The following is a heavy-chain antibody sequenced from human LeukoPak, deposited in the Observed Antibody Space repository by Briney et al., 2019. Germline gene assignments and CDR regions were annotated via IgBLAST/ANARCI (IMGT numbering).Heavy chain of an antibody. CDR2: VYYSGST. CDR3: ATDRQEGGSGSYWFDP. J-gene: IGHJ5*02. CDR1: Y. Sequence: YWGWIRQSAGKGLEWIGNVYYSGSTTYNPSLKNRVTISVDTSKNQFSLELTSVTAADTAMYYCATDRQEGGSGSYWFDPWGPGTLVTVSS. V-gene: IGHV4-59*01. D-gene: IGHD3-10*01.